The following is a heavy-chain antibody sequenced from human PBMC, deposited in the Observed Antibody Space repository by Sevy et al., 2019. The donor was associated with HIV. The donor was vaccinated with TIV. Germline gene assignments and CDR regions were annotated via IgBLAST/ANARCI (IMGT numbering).Heavy chain of an antibody. Sequence: GGSLRLSCAASGFTFSSYAMSWVRQAPGKGLEWVSAISGSGGSTYYADSVKGRFTISRDNSKNTLYLQMNSLRAEDTAVYYFAKDPSSSSYPLNYFDYWGQGTLVTVSS. J-gene: IGHJ4*02. CDR3: AKDPSSSSYPLNYFDY. V-gene: IGHV3-23*01. D-gene: IGHD6-13*01. CDR1: GFTFSSYA. CDR2: ISGSGGST.